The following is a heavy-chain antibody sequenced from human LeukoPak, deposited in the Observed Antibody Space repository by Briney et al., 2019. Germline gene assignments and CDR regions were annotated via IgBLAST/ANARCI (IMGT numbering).Heavy chain of an antibody. D-gene: IGHD3-10*01. CDR2: ITGSGVST. J-gene: IGHJ4*02. V-gene: IGHV3-23*01. CDR1: GFPFNSYA. Sequence: QPGGSLRLSCAASGFPFNSYAMSWVRQAPGRGLEWVSSITGSGVSTYYADSVRGRFTISRDNAKNSLYLQMNSLRAEDTAVYYCARDQDMVRGTGDYWGQGTLVTVSS. CDR3: ARDQDMVRGTGDY.